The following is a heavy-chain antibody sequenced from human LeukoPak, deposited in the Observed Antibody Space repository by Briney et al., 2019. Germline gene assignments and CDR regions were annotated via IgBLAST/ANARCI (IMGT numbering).Heavy chain of an antibody. Sequence: SVKVSCKASGGTFSSYAISWVRQAPGQGLEWMGGIIPIFGTANYAQKFQGRVTITTDESTSTAYMELSSLRSEDTAVYYCARATDVEMATHVRYYYYYMDVWGRGTTVTVSS. V-gene: IGHV1-69*05. J-gene: IGHJ6*03. CDR1: GGTFSSYA. CDR3: ARATDVEMATHVRYYYYYMDV. D-gene: IGHD5-24*01. CDR2: IIPIFGTA.